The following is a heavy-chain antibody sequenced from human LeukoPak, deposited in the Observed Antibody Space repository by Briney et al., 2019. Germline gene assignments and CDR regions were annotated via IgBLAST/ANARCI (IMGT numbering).Heavy chain of an antibody. CDR2: ISNNGGYT. CDR3: AKDRDFWSGFDY. J-gene: IGHJ4*02. Sequence: GGSLRLSCAASGFTFSSSAMSWVRQAPGKGLEWVSAISNNGGYTYYADSVKGRFTISRDNSKNTLYLQMNSLRAEDTAVYYCAKDRDFWSGFDYWGQGTLVTVSS. CDR1: GFTFSSSA. V-gene: IGHV3-23*01. D-gene: IGHD3-3*01.